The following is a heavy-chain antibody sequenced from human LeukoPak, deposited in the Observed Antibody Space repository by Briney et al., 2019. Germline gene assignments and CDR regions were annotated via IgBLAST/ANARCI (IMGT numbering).Heavy chain of an antibody. D-gene: IGHD3-22*01. J-gene: IGHJ3*02. CDR1: GYTFTGYY. CDR2: INPNSGGT. V-gene: IGHV1-2*02. Sequence: ASVKVSCKASGYTFTGYYMHWVRQAPGQGLEWMGWINPNSGGTNYAQKFQGRVTMTRDTSISTAYMELSRLRSDDTAVYYCARPYYYDSSGSLVAFDIWGQGTMVTVSS. CDR3: ARPYYYDSSGSLVAFDI.